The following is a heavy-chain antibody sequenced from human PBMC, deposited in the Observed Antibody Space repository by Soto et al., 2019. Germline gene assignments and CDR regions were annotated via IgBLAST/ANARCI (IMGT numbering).Heavy chain of an antibody. D-gene: IGHD1-26*01. CDR3: ARDRGVGATKAFDY. Sequence: QVQLVESGGGVVQPGRSLRLSCAASEFTFSSFGMHWVRQSPGKGLEWVAVIWYDGSNEYYADSVKGRFTISRDNSKNTLYLQMNSLRAEDTAVYYCARDRGVGATKAFDYWGQGTLVTVSS. J-gene: IGHJ4*02. CDR1: EFTFSSFG. V-gene: IGHV3-33*01. CDR2: IWYDGSNE.